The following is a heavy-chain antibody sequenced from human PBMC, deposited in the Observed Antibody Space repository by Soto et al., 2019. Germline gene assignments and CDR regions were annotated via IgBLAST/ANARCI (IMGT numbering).Heavy chain of an antibody. CDR3: ARHGFGSLHGLVDV. J-gene: IGHJ6*02. D-gene: IGHD3-10*01. Sequence: QVQLQESGPGLVKPSETLSLTCTVSGGPITNYYCSWFRQPPGKGLEWIGYIQYNGYSAYNLSLRRGATTSMDSSKTQFSLMLESVTATDTAVYYCARHGFGSLHGLVDVWGQGTTVIVSS. CDR1: GGPITNYY. V-gene: IGHV4-59*08. CDR2: IQYNGYS.